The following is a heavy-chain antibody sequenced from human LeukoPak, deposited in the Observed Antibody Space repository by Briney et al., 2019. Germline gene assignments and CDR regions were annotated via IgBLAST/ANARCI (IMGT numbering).Heavy chain of an antibody. CDR2: IASSGLNT. D-gene: IGHD1-26*01. J-gene: IGHJ3*02. CDR3: ARGGGRSYSDAFDI. V-gene: IGHV3-11*04. CDR1: GFMFRDAA. Sequence: GGSLRLSCAASGFMFRDAAMTWVRQAPGKGLEWVSLIASSGLNTYYADSVKGRFTISRDIARKSLYLQMNSLRDEDTAVYYCARGGGRSYSDAFDIWGQGTVVTVSS.